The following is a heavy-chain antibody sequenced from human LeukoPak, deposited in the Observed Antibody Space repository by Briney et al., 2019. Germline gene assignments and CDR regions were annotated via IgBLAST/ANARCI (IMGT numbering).Heavy chain of an antibody. CDR2: IYPGDSDI. V-gene: IGHV5-51*01. CDR3: ARYSSSLFDY. J-gene: IGHJ4*02. D-gene: IGHD6-6*01. Sequence: GESLKISCKGSENSFTNYWIGWVRQMPGKGLEWMGIIYPGDSDIRYSPSFQGQVTISADKSITTAYLQWSSLKASDTAMYYCARYSSSLFDYWGQGTLVTVSS. CDR1: ENSFTNYW.